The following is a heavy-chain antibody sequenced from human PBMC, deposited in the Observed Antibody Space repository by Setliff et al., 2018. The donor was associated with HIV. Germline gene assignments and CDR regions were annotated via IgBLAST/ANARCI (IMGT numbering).Heavy chain of an antibody. CDR2: ISSYNDNT. V-gene: IGHV1-18*01. Sequence: ASVKVSCKASGYSFTNYGISWVRQAPGQGLEWMGWISSYNDNTNYALNLQGRVTMTTDTSTSTAYMELRGLRSDDTAVYYCARDDVGYCSGGSCYHLFDTFDIWGQGTVVTVS. CDR1: GYSFTNYG. D-gene: IGHD2-15*01. J-gene: IGHJ3*02. CDR3: ARDDVGYCSGGSCYHLFDTFDI.